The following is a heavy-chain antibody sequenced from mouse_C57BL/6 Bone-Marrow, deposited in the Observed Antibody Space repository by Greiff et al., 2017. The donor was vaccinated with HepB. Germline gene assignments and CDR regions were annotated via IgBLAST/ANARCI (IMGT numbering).Heavy chain of an antibody. J-gene: IGHJ3*01. Sequence: QVQLQQSGAELVKPGASVKLSCKASGYTFTSYWMHWVKQRPGQGLEWIGMIHPNSGSTNYNEKFKSKATLTVDKSSSTAYMQLSSLTSEDSAVYYCARGYYGNYVRFAYWGQGTLVTVSA. CDR1: GYTFTSYW. D-gene: IGHD2-1*01. V-gene: IGHV1-64*01. CDR2: IHPNSGST. CDR3: ARGYYGNYVRFAY.